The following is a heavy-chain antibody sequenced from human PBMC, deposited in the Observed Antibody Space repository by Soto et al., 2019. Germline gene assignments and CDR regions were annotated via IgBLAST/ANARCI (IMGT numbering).Heavy chain of an antibody. Sequence: PSETLSLTCPVSGFSISSSSYYWGWIRQPPGKGLEWIGSIYYSGSTYYNPSLKSRVTISVDTSKNQFSLKLSSVTAADTAVYYCARQLVDMEFDYWGQGTLVTVSS. D-gene: IGHD6-13*01. CDR1: GFSISSSSYY. J-gene: IGHJ4*02. CDR2: IYYSGST. CDR3: ARQLVDMEFDY. V-gene: IGHV4-39*01.